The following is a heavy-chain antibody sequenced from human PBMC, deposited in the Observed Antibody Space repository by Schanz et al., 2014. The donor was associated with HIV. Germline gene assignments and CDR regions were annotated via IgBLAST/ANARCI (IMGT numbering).Heavy chain of an antibody. V-gene: IGHV3-33*05. CDR3: AKGRGTYSSGYYDPPDY. D-gene: IGHD3-22*01. CDR1: GFTFRNFG. J-gene: IGHJ4*02. CDR2: ISYDGTNK. Sequence: QEQLVESGGGVVQLGKSLRLSCAASGFTFRNFGMHWVRQAPGKGLEWVAVISYDGTNKYYADSVNGRFTISRDNSKNTLYLQMSSLRVEDTAVYYCAKGRGTYSSGYYDPPDYWGQGTLVTVSS.